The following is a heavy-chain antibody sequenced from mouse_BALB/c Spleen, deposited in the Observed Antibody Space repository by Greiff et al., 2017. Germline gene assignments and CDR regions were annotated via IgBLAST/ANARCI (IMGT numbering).Heavy chain of an antibody. CDR1: GFNIKDTY. CDR2: IDPANGNT. J-gene: IGHJ3*01. V-gene: IGHV14-3*02. Sequence: DVKLQESGAELVKPGASVKLSCTASGFNIKDTYMHWVKQRPEQGLEWIGRIDPANGNTKYDPKFQGKATITADTSSNTAYLQLSSLTSEDTAVYYCASNFAWFAYWGQGTLVTVSA. D-gene: IGHD1-3*01. CDR3: ASNFAWFAY.